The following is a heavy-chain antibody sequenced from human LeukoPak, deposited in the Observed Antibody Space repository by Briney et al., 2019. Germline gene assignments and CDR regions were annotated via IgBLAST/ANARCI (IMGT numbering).Heavy chain of an antibody. J-gene: IGHJ4*02. Sequence: PGGSLRLSCAASGFTFDDYAMHWVRQAPGKGLEGVSLISGDGGSTYYADSVKGRFIISRDNSKNSLYLQMNSLRTEDTALYYCAREGRGFFFDYGGQGTLVTVSS. CDR3: AREGRGFFFDY. V-gene: IGHV3-43*02. CDR2: ISGDGGST. CDR1: GFTFDDYA. D-gene: IGHD1-26*01.